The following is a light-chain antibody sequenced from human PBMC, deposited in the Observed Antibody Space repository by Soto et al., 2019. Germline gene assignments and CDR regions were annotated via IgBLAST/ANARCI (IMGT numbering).Light chain of an antibody. CDR1: QSVTSSS. CDR2: SAS. CDR3: HQYGSSPWT. J-gene: IGKJ1*01. Sequence: EIVLTQSPGPLSLSPGERATLSCRASQSVTSSSLAWYQQKHGQAPRHLIYSASGRATGIPDRFSGSGSGTDFNLTISSLEPEDFAVYYCHQYGSSPWTFGQGTKVEIK. V-gene: IGKV3-20*01.